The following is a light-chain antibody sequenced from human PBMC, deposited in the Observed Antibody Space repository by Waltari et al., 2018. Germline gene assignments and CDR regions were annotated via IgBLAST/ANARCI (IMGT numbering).Light chain of an antibody. CDR1: QSISTW. J-gene: IGKJ1*01. Sequence: MTQSPSALSASVGDRLTITCRASQSISTWLAWYQQKPGKAPKLLIYKASSLNSGVPSRFSGRGSGTEFTLTISSLQPDDFATYYCQQYSTYGTFGQGTKVEIK. V-gene: IGKV1-5*03. CDR3: QQYSTYGT. CDR2: KAS.